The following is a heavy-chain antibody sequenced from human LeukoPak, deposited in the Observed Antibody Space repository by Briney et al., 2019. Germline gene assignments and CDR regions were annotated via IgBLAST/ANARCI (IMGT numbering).Heavy chain of an antibody. V-gene: IGHV3-23*01. D-gene: IGHD6-19*01. CDR3: AKDLVSGDWYWRGFDS. Sequence: PGGSLRLSCAASGFTFNSYVMSWVRQAPGKGLEWVSAIGGSSGRTYYADSVRGRFTISRDNSKNTVYLQLNSLGGEDTAVYYCAKDLVSGDWYWRGFDSWGQGTLVTVSS. CDR1: GFTFNSYV. CDR2: IGGSSGRT. J-gene: IGHJ4*02.